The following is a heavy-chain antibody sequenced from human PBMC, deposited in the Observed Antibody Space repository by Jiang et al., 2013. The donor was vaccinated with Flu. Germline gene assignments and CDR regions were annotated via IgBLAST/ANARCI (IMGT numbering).Heavy chain of an antibody. D-gene: IGHD4-17*01. CDR1: GFSLTTSGMG. J-gene: IGHJ5*02. Sequence: KPTQTLTLTCTFSGFSLTTSGMGVGWFRQPPGKALEWLALIYWDDDKRYRPSLKNRLTITKDTSKNQVVLTMTNMDPVDTATFYCARFAYGDFTDWFDPWGQGTLVTVSS. V-gene: IGHV2-5*02. CDR2: IYWDDDK. CDR3: ARFAYGDFTDWFDP.